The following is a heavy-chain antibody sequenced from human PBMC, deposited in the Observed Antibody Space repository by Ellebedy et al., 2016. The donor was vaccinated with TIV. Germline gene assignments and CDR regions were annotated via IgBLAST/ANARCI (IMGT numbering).Heavy chain of an antibody. CDR3: AKDQSYDFWSGCMDV. J-gene: IGHJ6*02. CDR1: GFTFSSYA. D-gene: IGHD3-3*01. CDR2: ISGSGGST. Sequence: GGSLRLSXAASGFTFSSYAMSWVRQAPGKGLEWVSAISGSGGSTYYADSVKGRFTVSRDNSKNTLYLQMNSLRAEDTAVYYCAKDQSYDFWSGCMDVWGQGTTVTVSS. V-gene: IGHV3-23*01.